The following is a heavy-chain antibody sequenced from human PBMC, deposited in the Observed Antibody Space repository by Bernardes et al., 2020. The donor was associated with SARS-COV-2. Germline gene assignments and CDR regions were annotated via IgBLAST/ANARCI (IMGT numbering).Heavy chain of an antibody. CDR3: AGVYNSAASYYYGMDV. Sequence: SETLSLTCTVSGGSISSYYWSWIRQPAGKGLEWIGRIYTSGSTNYNPSLKSRVTMSVDTSKNQFSLKLSSVTAADTAAYYCAGVYNSAASYYYGMDVWGQGTTVTVSS. CDR1: GGSISSYY. V-gene: IGHV4-4*07. J-gene: IGHJ6*02. CDR2: IYTSGST. D-gene: IGHD3-10*01.